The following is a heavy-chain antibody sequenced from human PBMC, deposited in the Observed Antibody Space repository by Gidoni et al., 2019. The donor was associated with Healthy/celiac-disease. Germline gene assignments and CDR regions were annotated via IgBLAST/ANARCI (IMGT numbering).Heavy chain of an antibody. CDR1: GFTFSGSA. J-gene: IGHJ3*02. D-gene: IGHD3-22*01. CDR2: IRSKANSYAT. V-gene: IGHV3-73*02. Sequence: EVQLVESGGGLVQPGGSLKLSCAASGFTFSGSALHWVRQASGKGLEWVGRIRSKANSYATAYAASVKGRFTISRDDSKNTAYLQMNSLKTEDTAVYYCTRQLTKTYYYDSSGYYFPHDAFDIWGQGTMVTVSS. CDR3: TRQLTKTYYYDSSGYYFPHDAFDI.